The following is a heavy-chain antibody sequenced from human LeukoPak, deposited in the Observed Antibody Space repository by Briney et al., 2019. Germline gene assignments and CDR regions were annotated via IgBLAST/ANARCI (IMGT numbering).Heavy chain of an antibody. CDR2: FDPEDGET. V-gene: IGHV1-24*01. CDR3: ATPALVLWGMEV. J-gene: IGHJ6*02. CDR1: GYTLTELS. D-gene: IGHD3-16*01. Sequence: ASVKVSCKVSGYTLTELSMHWVRQAPGKGLEWMGGFDPEDGETIYAQKFQGRVTMTEDTSTDTAYMELSSLRSEDTAVYYCATPALVLWGMEVWGQGTTVTVSS.